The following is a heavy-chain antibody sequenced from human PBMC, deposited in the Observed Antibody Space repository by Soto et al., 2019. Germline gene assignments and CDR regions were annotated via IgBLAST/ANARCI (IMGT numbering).Heavy chain of an antibody. CDR3: ARGGGYYGVLFDY. Sequence: QLRLQESGPGLLRPSETLSLTCNVSGGAISSSSYFCGWVRQPPGKTLEWIVHILYSGTTHYNESLKSRVTISVDTSKNPFSLRLNSVTPADTAVYYCARGGGYYGVLFDYWGQGTLVPVSS. CDR2: ILYSGTT. J-gene: IGHJ4*02. CDR1: GGAISSSSYF. D-gene: IGHD4-17*01. V-gene: IGHV4-39*02.